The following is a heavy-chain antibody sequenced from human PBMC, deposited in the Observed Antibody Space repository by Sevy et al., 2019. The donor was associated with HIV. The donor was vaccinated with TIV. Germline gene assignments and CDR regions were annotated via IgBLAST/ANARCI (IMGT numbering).Heavy chain of an antibody. V-gene: IGHV3-7*01. D-gene: IGHD3-22*01. CDR1: GFTFSYYW. J-gene: IGHJ4*02. Sequence: GGSLRLSCAASGFTFSYYWMNWVRQAPGKGLEWVANIKQDESEKYYVASVKGRFTISRDNAKNSVYLEMNSLRPEDTAIYYCAKGNSGSFDYWGQGTLVTVSS. CDR3: AKGNSGSFDY. CDR2: IKQDESEK.